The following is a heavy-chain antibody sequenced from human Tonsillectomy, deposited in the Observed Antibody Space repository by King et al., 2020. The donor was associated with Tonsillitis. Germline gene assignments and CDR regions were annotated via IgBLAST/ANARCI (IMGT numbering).Heavy chain of an antibody. CDR3: ATDWYYDRSGNYYYGMDV. CDR2: ISGSCASA. V-gene: IGHV3-23*04. D-gene: IGHD3-22*01. CDR1: GFTFSSYA. Sequence: VQLVESGGGLVQPGGSLRLSCPASGFTFSSYAMSWVRQAPGKGLEWVAAISGSCASAYYADSVKGRFTISRDDSKNTLYLQMNSLRAEDTAVYYCATDWYYDRSGNYYYGMDVWGQGTPVTVSS. J-gene: IGHJ6*02.